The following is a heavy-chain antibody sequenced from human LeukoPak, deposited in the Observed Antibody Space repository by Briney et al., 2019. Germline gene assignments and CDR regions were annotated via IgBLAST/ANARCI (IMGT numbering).Heavy chain of an antibody. CDR3: ARSDRYSGTYFED. CDR1: DASMSHYY. Sequence: SETLSLTCTVSDASMSHYYWSWIRQPPGKGVQWIGYISYTGSTNYNPSLKCRVSISIHTSKNQFSLKLSSVTAADTAVYYCARSDRYSGTYFEDWGQGTLVTVSS. V-gene: IGHV4-59*01. CDR2: ISYTGST. J-gene: IGHJ4*02. D-gene: IGHD1-26*01.